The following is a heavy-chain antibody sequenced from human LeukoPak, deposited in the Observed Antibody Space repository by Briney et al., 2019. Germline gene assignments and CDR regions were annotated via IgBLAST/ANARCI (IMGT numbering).Heavy chain of an antibody. D-gene: IGHD3-3*01. V-gene: IGHV1-2*06. J-gene: IGHJ4*02. CDR1: GYTFTGYY. CDR3: ASIYDFWSGYSPY. CDR2: INPNSGGT. Sequence: GASVKVPCKASGYTFTGYYMHWVRQAPGQGLEWMGRINPNSGGTNYAQKFQGRVTMTRDTSISTAYMELSRLRSDDTAVYYCASIYDFWSGYSPYWGQGTLVTVSS.